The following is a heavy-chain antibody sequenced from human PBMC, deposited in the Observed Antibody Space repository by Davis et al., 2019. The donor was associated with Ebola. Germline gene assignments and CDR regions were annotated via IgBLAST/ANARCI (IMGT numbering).Heavy chain of an antibody. CDR3: ARVMRGATGTTRGIPYYYYYYMDV. J-gene: IGHJ6*03. D-gene: IGHD1-1*01. Sequence: GESLKISCAASGFTFSDYYMSWIRQAPGKGLEWVSYISTSGSTIYYADSVKGRFTISRDNAKNSLYLQMNSLRAEDTAVYYCARVMRGATGTTRGIPYYYYYYMDVWGKGTTVTVSS. CDR1: GFTFSDYY. V-gene: IGHV3-11*04. CDR2: ISTSGSTI.